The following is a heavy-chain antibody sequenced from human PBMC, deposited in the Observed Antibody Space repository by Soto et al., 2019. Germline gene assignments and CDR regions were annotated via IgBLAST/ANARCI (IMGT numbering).Heavy chain of an antibody. CDR1: GYIFTIFW. CDR2: IYPGDSDT. Sequence: GESLKISWKGSGYIFTIFWIGWVRQMPGKGLEWMGIIYPGDSDTTYSPSFQGQVTISADKSISTAYLQWSSLRASDTAMYYCVRYDGKTLDYWGQGTPVTVSS. J-gene: IGHJ4*02. D-gene: IGHD3-10*01. CDR3: VRYDGKTLDY. V-gene: IGHV5-51*01.